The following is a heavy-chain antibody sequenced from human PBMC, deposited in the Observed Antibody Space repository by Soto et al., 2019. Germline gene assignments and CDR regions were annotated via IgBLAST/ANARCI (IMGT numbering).Heavy chain of an antibody. CDR1: GFTFSSYG. J-gene: IGHJ3*02. D-gene: IGHD3-16*02. CDR3: ARVAASAHYDYVWGSYRGDLDAFDI. Sequence: GGSLRLSCAASGFTFSSYGMHWVRQAPGKGLEWVAVIWYDGSNKYYADSVKGRFTISRDNSKNTLYLQMNSLRAEDTAVYYCARVAASAHYDYVWGSYRGDLDAFDIWGQGTMVTVSS. V-gene: IGHV3-33*01. CDR2: IWYDGSNK.